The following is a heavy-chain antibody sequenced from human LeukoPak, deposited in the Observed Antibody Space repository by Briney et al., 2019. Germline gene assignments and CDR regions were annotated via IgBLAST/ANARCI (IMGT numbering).Heavy chain of an antibody. Sequence: GGSLRLSCTASGFTLDDYAMHWVRQAPGKGLEWVSYIRSSSTTIYYADSVKGRFTISRDNAKNSLYLQMTSLRAEDTAAYYCARAKCNGFDIWGQGTMVTVSS. CDR2: IRSSSTTI. V-gene: IGHV3-48*01. CDR3: ARAKCNGFDI. J-gene: IGHJ3*02. CDR1: GFTLDDYA.